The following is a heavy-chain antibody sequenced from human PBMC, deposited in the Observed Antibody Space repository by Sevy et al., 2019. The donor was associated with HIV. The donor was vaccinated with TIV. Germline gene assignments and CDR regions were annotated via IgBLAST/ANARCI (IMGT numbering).Heavy chain of an antibody. V-gene: IGHV1-24*01. CDR1: GYTLTELP. CDR3: ASTREYYSDNSGYFDY. D-gene: IGHD3-22*01. CDR2: FDPEDGER. Sequence: ASVKVSCKVSGYTLTELPIHWVRQAPGKRLEWMGRFDPEDGERIYAQKFQGRVTMTEDTSTDTAYMELSSLRSEDTALYYCASTREYYSDNSGYFDYWGQGTLVTVSS. J-gene: IGHJ4*02.